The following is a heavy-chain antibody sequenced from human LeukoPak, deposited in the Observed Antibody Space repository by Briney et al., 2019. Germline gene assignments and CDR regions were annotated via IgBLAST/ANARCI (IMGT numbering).Heavy chain of an antibody. CDR1: GGSISSYY. CDR3: AREGTDYDFWSGPHGMDV. J-gene: IGHJ6*02. CDR2: IYYSGST. V-gene: IGHV4-59*01. Sequence: PSETLSLTCTVSGGSISSYYWSWIRQPPGKGLEWIGYIYYSGSTNYNPSLKSRVTISVDTSKNQFSLKLSSVTAADTVVYYCAREGTDYDFWSGPHGMDVWGQGTTVTVSS. D-gene: IGHD3-3*01.